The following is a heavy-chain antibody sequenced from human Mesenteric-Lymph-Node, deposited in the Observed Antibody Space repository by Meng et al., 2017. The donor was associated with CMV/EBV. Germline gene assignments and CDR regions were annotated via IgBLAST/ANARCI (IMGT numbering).Heavy chain of an antibody. V-gene: IGHV3-48*04. J-gene: IGHJ5*02. CDR2: VSSSSSAR. D-gene: IGHD3-22*01. Sequence: GSLSLSCAASGFTFRTYSMNWVRQAPGKGLEWVSYVSSSSSARYHADSVKGRFTVSRDNAKNSLYLQMNSLITEDTAIYYCASCVHYYDNSGYDRGVAWGQGTLVTVSS. CDR3: ASCVHYYDNSGYDRGVA. CDR1: GFTFRTYS.